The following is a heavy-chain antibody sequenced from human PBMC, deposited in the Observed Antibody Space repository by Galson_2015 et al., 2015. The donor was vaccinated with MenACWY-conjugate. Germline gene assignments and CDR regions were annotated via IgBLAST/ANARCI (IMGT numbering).Heavy chain of an antibody. Sequence: SLRLACAASGFTFTGYEFNWVRQAPGKGLEWLSYISKSGSPIYYADSVKGRFTISRDKIKKALFLEMNSLGAGDTGVYYCARVGTWIHQYFYYMDVWGKGTTVTVSS. V-gene: IGHV3-48*03. D-gene: IGHD5-18*01. CDR3: ARVGTWIHQYFYYMDV. CDR2: ISKSGSPI. J-gene: IGHJ6*03. CDR1: GFTFTGYE.